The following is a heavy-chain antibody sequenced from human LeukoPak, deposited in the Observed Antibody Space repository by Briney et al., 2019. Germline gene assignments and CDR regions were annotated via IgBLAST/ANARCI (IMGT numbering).Heavy chain of an antibody. CDR3: ARDPLEWQLPADY. CDR1: VHTCRSYC. V-gene: IGHV3-74*01. Sequence: PEVSLRLPCSSAVHTCRSYCSHCVRQAPGIGLVSAPSINNDGSSRSYADSVKGRFTISRDDAKNTLYRQMNSLRAEDTAVYYCARDPLEWQLPADYWGQGTLVTVSS. D-gene: IGHD3-3*01. CDR2: INNDGSSR. J-gene: IGHJ4*02.